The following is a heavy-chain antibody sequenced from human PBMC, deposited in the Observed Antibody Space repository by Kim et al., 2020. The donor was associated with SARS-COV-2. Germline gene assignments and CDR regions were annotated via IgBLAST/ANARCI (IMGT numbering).Heavy chain of an antibody. J-gene: IGHJ4*02. CDR2: GST. Sequence: GSTNYTPSLKSRVTISLDTSKSQFSLKLSSVTAADTAVYYCARDWELGYWGQGTLVTVSS. D-gene: IGHD1-26*01. CDR3: ARDWELGY. V-gene: IGHV4-59*01.